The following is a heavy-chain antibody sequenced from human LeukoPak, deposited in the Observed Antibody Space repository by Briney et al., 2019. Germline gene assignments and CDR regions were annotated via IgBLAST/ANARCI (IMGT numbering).Heavy chain of an antibody. V-gene: IGHV4-61*02. J-gene: IGHJ3*02. CDR3: ARGFGVVIMEDAFDI. CDR2: IYTSGNT. Sequence: PSETLSLTCTVSGGSISSGNYYWSWIRQPAGKGLEWIGRIYTSGNTNYNPSLRGRVTISVDTSKNQFSLKLSSVTAADTAVYYCARGFGVVIMEDAFDIWGQGTMVTVSS. CDR1: GGSISSGNYY. D-gene: IGHD3-3*01.